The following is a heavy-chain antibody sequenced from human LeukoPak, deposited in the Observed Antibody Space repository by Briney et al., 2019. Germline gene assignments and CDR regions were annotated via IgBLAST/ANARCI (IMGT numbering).Heavy chain of an antibody. CDR3: ARVRSVTTPDYFDY. Sequence: GGSLRLSCAASGFTFSDYYLTRIRQAPGKGLEWISYINTDDTTIYYADSVKGRFTISRDNAKNSLYLQMNSLRAEDTAMYYCARVRSVTTPDYFDYWGQGTLVTVSS. V-gene: IGHV3-11*04. D-gene: IGHD4-11*01. CDR1: GFTFSDYY. J-gene: IGHJ4*02. CDR2: INTDDTTI.